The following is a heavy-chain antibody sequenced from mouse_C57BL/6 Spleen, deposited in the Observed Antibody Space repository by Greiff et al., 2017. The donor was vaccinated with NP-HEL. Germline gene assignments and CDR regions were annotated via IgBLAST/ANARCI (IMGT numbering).Heavy chain of an antibody. CDR3: AYSPYFDY. V-gene: IGHV1-26*01. CDR1: GYTFTDYY. Sequence: VQLQQSGPELVKPGASVKISCKASGYTFTDYYMNWVKQSHGKSLEWIGDINPNNGGTSYNQKFKGKATLTVDKSSSTAYMELRSLTSEDSAVYYCAYSPYFDYWGQGTTLTVSS. D-gene: IGHD2-12*01. J-gene: IGHJ2*01. CDR2: INPNNGGT.